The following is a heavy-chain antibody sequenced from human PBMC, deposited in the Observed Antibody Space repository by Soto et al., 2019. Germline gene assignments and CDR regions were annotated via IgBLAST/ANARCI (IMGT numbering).Heavy chain of an antibody. J-gene: IGHJ3*02. CDR2: IYPCDSVT. CDR1: GYSFTSYW. D-gene: IGHD6-19*01. CDR3: ARTYSSGWAFDAFDI. Sequence: ESVTMCCKVSGYSFTSYWIGWVRQMPGKGLEWMGIIYPCDSVTRYSPSFQGQVTISADKSISTAYLHWSSLKASDTAMYYCARTYSSGWAFDAFDIWGQGTMVTVSS. V-gene: IGHV5-51*01.